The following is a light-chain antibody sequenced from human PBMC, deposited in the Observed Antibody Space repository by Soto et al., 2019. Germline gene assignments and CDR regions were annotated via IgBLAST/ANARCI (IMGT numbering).Light chain of an antibody. V-gene: IGKV1-9*01. CDR2: GAS. CDR1: QDISSF. Sequence: DIQLTQSPSFLSASVVDRVTITCRASQDISSFLAWYQQKPGKAPNLLIYGASTLQTGVPSRFSGSGSGTEFTLTISSLEPEDFAVYYCQQRSKWRTFGQGTKVDIK. CDR3: QQRSKWRT. J-gene: IGKJ1*01.